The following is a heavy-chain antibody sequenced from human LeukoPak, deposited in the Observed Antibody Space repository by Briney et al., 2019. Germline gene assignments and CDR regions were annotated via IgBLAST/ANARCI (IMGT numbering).Heavy chain of an antibody. V-gene: IGHV3-66*01. J-gene: IGHJ4*02. CDR1: GFTVGSNT. Sequence: PGGSLRLSCAASGFTVGSNTMSWVRQAPGKGLEWVSIIYSGGSTSYADSVKGRFTISRDNSKNSLFLQMNSLRAEDTAVFYCARGYTVGDWGQGTLVTVSS. CDR2: IYSGGST. CDR3: ARGYTVGD. D-gene: IGHD4-23*01.